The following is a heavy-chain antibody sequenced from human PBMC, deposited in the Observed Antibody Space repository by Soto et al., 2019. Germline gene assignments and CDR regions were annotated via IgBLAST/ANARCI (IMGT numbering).Heavy chain of an antibody. CDR2: IYIGGST. Sequence: GGSLRLSCAASGFTVSSNYMSWGLQAPGKGLEWVSFIYIGGSTYYADSVKGRFTISRDNSKNTLYLQMNSLRAEDTAVYYCARATTGNWFDPWGQGTLVTVSS. D-gene: IGHD1-26*01. J-gene: IGHJ5*02. V-gene: IGHV3-53*01. CDR3: ARATTGNWFDP. CDR1: GFTVSSNY.